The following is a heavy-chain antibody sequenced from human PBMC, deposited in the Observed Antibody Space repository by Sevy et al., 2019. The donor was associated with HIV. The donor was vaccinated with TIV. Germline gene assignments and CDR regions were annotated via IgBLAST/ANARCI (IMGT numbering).Heavy chain of an antibody. Sequence: ASVKVSCKASGGTFSSYAISWVRQAPGQGLEWMGGIIPIFGTANYAQKFQGRVTITADESTSTAYMELSSLRSEDTAVYYCAIGHHRYYDFWSGYYTGHYFDYWGQGTLVTVSS. J-gene: IGHJ4*02. D-gene: IGHD3-3*01. V-gene: IGHV1-69*13. CDR1: GGTFSSYA. CDR2: IIPIFGTA. CDR3: AIGHHRYYDFWSGYYTGHYFDY.